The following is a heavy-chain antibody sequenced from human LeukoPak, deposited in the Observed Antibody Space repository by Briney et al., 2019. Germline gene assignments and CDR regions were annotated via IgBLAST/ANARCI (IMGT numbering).Heavy chain of an antibody. Sequence: SETLSLTCTVSGGSLNSSRYYWGWIRRPPGKGLEWIGNIYYSGSTYYTPSLKSRVTISVDTSKNHFSLKLSSVTAADTAVYYWASHKENRPIFGVGRPVDFWGQGTLVTVSS. CDR3: ASHKENRPIFGVGRPVDF. V-gene: IGHV4-39*02. D-gene: IGHD3-3*01. CDR2: IYYSGST. J-gene: IGHJ4*02. CDR1: GGSLNSSRYY.